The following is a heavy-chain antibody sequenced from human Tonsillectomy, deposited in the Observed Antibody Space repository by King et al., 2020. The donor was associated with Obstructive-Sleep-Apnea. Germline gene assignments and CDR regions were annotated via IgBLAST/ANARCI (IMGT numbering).Heavy chain of an antibody. D-gene: IGHD3-9*01. CDR1: GGSISSGGYY. CDR3: ARVQAYDILTGHYYFDY. J-gene: IGHJ4*02. V-gene: IGHV4-31*03. CDR2: IYYSGST. Sequence: VQLQESGPGLVKPSQTLSLTCTVSGGSISSGGYYWSWIRQHPGKGLEWIGYIYYSGSTYYNPSLKSRVTISVDTSKNQFSLKLSSVTAADTAVYYCARVQAYDILTGHYYFDYWGQGTLVTVSS.